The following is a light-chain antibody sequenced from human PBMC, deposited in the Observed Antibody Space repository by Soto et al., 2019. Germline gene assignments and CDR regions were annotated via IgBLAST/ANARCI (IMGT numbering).Light chain of an antibody. CDR3: QSYDSSNWV. CDR2: EDN. J-gene: IGLJ3*02. V-gene: IGLV6-57*01. Sequence: NFMLTQPHSVSESPGKTVTLSCTRSSGSIASNYVQWYQQRPGSSPTTVIYEDNQRPSGVPDRFSGSIDSSSNSASLTISGLKTEDEADYYCQSYDSSNWVFGGGTKVTVL. CDR1: SGSIASNY.